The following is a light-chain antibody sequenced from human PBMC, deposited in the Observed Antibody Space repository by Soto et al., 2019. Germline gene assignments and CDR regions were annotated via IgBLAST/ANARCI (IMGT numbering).Light chain of an antibody. CDR3: QQYSNWPLLS. CDR2: GAS. Sequence: EAVLTQAPATLSVSPWAGATLSCRASQSVGSNLAWYQQKPGQTPRVLIYGASTRAIGIPARFSGSGFGTEFTLTISSLQSADFVVYYCQQYSNWPLLSFAGGTKVDIK. V-gene: IGKV3-15*01. J-gene: IGKJ4*01. CDR1: QSVGSN.